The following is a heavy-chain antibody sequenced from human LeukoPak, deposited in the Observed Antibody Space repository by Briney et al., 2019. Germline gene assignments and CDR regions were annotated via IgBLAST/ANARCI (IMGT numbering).Heavy chain of an antibody. CDR2: IVPILGIA. CDR1: GGTFSSYT. CDR3: ARVGSSSWPELDY. J-gene: IGHJ4*02. V-gene: IGHV1-69*02. Sequence: SVKVSCKASGGTFSSYTISWVRQAPGQGLEWMGRIVPILGIANYAQKFQGRVTITADKSTSTAYMELSSLRSEDTAVYYCARVGSSSWPELDYWGQGTLVTVSS. D-gene: IGHD6-13*01.